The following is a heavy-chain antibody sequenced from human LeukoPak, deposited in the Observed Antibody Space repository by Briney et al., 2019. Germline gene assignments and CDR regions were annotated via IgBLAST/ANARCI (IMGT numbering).Heavy chain of an antibody. J-gene: IGHJ3*02. Sequence: GGSLRLSCAGSGITLSTYWMSWIRQAPGKGLEWVGNIKQDGSEKYFVDSLRGRFTISRDNAKNSLFLQMNSLRAEDTAVYYCARDQWAFDMWGQGTMVTVSS. CDR2: IKQDGSEK. CDR3: ARDQWAFDM. V-gene: IGHV3-7*05. D-gene: IGHD2-8*01. CDR1: GITLSTYW.